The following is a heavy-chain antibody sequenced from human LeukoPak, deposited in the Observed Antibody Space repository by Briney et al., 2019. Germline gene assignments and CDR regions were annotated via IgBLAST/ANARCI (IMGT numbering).Heavy chain of an antibody. J-gene: IGHJ5*02. CDR1: GGTFSSYA. Sequence: VASVKVSCKASGGTFSSYAISWVRQAPGQGLEWMGRIIPIFGTANYAQKFQGRVTITTDESTITAYMELSSLRSEDTAVYYCARDDPFTVFDPWGQGTLVTASS. D-gene: IGHD4-17*01. V-gene: IGHV1-69*05. CDR2: IIPIFGTA. CDR3: ARDDPFTVFDP.